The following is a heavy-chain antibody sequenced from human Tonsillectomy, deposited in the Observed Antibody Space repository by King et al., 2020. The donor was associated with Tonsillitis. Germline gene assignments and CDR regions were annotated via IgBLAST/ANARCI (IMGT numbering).Heavy chain of an antibody. V-gene: IGHV4-39*01. Sequence: QLQESGPGLVKPSETLSLTCTVSGGSISSSSYYWGWIRQPPGKGLEWIGSIYYIGSTSYNPSLQSRVTISVDTSKNQFSLKLSSVTAADTAVYYCAGMVRGVISGDYWGQGTLVTVSS. CDR2: IYYIGST. J-gene: IGHJ4*02. CDR3: AGMVRGVISGDY. CDR1: GGSISSSSYY. D-gene: IGHD3-10*01.